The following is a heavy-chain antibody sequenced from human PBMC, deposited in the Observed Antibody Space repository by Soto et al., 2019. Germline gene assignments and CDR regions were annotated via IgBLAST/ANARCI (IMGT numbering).Heavy chain of an antibody. J-gene: IGHJ4*02. CDR3: ARADIMAGTVIGY. V-gene: IGHV3-74*01. CDR1: GFTFSSYW. Sequence: GGSLRLSCAASGFTFSSYWMHWVRQAPGKGLVWVSRINSDGSSTSYADSVKGRFTTSRDNAKNTLYLQTNSLRAEDTAVYYWARADIMAGTVIGYWGQGTLVTVSS. D-gene: IGHD6-19*01. CDR2: INSDGSST.